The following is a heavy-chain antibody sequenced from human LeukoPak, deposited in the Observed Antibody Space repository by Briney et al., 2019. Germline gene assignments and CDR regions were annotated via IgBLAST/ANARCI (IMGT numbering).Heavy chain of an antibody. CDR1: GFTFSRYS. J-gene: IGHJ5*02. CDR2: ISSSSSYI. V-gene: IGHV3-21*01. D-gene: IGHD6-19*01. CDR3: ASFRARGAVSWFDP. Sequence: GGSLRLSCAASGFTFSRYSMNWVRQAPGKGLEWVSSISSSSSYIYYADSVKGRFTISRDNAKNSLYLQMNSLRAEDTAVYYCASFRARGAVSWFDPWGQGTLVTVSS.